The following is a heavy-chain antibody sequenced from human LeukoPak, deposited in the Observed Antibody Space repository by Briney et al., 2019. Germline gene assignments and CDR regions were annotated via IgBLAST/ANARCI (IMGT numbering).Heavy chain of an antibody. J-gene: IGHJ4*02. Sequence: GGSLRLSCAASGFTFSSYAMSWVRQAPGKGLEWVSAISGSGGSTYYADSVKGRFTISRDNSKNTLYLQMNSLRAGDTAVYYCAKSSGRNYDSSCFDYWGQGTLVTVSS. D-gene: IGHD3-22*01. CDR3: AKSSGRNYDSSCFDY. CDR2: ISGSGGST. V-gene: IGHV3-23*01. CDR1: GFTFSSYA.